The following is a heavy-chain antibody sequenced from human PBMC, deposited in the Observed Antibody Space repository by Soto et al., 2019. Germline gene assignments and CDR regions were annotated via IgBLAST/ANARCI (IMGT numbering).Heavy chain of an antibody. Sequence: GESLKISCKGSGYSFTSYWIGWVRQMPGKGLEWMGIIYPGDSDTRYSPSFQGQVTISADKSISTAYLQWSSLKASDTAMYYCARWDGSGWIYYYFDYWGQGTLVTVSS. CDR3: ARWDGSGWIYYYFDY. D-gene: IGHD3-10*01. CDR2: IYPGDSDT. V-gene: IGHV5-51*01. J-gene: IGHJ4*02. CDR1: GYSFTSYW.